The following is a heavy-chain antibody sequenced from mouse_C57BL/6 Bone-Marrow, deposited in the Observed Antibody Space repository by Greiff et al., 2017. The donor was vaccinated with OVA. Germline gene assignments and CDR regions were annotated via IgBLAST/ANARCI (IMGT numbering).Heavy chain of an antibody. CDR1: GYTFTDYE. D-gene: IGHD2-3*01. Sequence: VQLQQSGAELVRPGASVTLSCKASGYTFTDYEMHWVKQTPVHGLEWIGAIDPETGGTAYNQKFKGKAILTADKSSSTAYMELRSLTSEDSAVYYCTARWLPISWFAYWGQGTLVTVSA. CDR2: IDPETGGT. V-gene: IGHV1-15*01. CDR3: TARWLPISWFAY. J-gene: IGHJ3*01.